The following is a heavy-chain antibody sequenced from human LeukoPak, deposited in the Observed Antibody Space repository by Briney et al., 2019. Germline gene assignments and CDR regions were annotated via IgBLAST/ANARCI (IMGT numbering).Heavy chain of an antibody. J-gene: IGHJ4*02. V-gene: IGHV1-18*01. CDR3: ARGQVDFWSGYADY. Sequence: ASVNVSCKASGYTFTSYGISWVRQAPGQGLEWMGWISAYNGNTNYAQKLQGRVTMTTVTSTSTAYMELRSLRSDDTAVYYCARGQVDFWSGYADYWGQGTLVTVSS. CDR2: ISAYNGNT. CDR1: GYTFTSYG. D-gene: IGHD3-3*01.